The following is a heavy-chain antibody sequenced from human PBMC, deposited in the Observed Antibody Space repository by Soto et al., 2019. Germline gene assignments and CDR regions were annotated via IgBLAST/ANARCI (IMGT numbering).Heavy chain of an antibody. J-gene: IGHJ5*02. Sequence: ASEKVSCKASGYIFTSYSIHWVRQAPVQRLEWMGWINAGNGKTKYSQNFQGRVTITRDTSASIAHMEVNGLRSEDTAVYYCEWGIXVATTAHYYLDXWGQATLVTVSS. CDR1: GYIFTSYS. D-gene: IGHD5-12*01. V-gene: IGHV1-3*01. CDR3: EWGIXVATTAHYYLDX. CDR2: INAGNGKT.